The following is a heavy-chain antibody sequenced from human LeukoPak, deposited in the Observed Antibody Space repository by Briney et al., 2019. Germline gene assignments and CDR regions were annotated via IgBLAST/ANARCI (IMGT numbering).Heavy chain of an antibody. D-gene: IGHD3-22*01. CDR1: GFTFSSYS. J-gene: IGHJ4*02. Sequence: GGSLRLSCAASGFTFSSYSMNWVRQAPGKGLQCVSSISSSSSYIYYADSVTGRFTISRDNAKNSLFLQMNSLRAEDTAVYYCARDAVSLTMIVVALDYWGQGTLVTVSS. CDR3: ARDAVSLTMIVVALDY. CDR2: ISSSSSYI. V-gene: IGHV3-21*04.